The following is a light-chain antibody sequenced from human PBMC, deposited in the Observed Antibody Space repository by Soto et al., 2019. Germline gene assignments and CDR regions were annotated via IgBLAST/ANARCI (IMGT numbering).Light chain of an antibody. CDR3: SSYTSSSTLGV. V-gene: IGLV2-14*01. CDR2: DVS. J-gene: IGLJ2*01. Sequence: QSALTQPASVSGSPGQSITISCTGTSSDVGGYNYVSWYQQHPGKAPKHMIYDVSNRPSGVSNRFSGSKSGNTASLTISGLQAEDEADYYCSSYTSSSTLGVFVGGTKLTVL. CDR1: SSDVGGYNY.